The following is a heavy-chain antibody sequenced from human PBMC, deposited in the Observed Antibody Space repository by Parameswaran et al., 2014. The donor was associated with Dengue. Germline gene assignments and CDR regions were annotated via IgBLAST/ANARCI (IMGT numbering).Heavy chain of an antibody. CDR3: ARDLGGNDAFDI. CDR2: IKQDGSEK. Sequence: RWIRQPPGKGLEWVANIKQDGSEKYYVDSVKGRFTISRDNAKNSLYLQMNSLRAEDTAVYYCARDLGGNDAFDIWGQGTMVTVSS. D-gene: IGHD4-23*01. J-gene: IGHJ3*02. V-gene: IGHV3-7*01.